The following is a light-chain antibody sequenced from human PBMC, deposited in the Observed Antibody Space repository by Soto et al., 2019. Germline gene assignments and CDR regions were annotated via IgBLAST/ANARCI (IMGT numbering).Light chain of an antibody. V-gene: IGLV2-8*01. CDR2: EVA. CDR1: SSDFGAYDS. Sequence: QSVMTQPPSASGSPGESVTISCTGSSSDFGAYDSVSWYQQHPGKAPKLLIYEVAKRPSGVPDLFSGSTSGNTASLTVSGLQGEAEDGYYCSSYAGRNKLVFGTGTKVTVL. J-gene: IGLJ1*01. CDR3: SSYAGRNKLV.